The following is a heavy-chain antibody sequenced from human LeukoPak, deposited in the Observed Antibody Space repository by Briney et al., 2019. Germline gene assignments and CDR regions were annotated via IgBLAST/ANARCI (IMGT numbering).Heavy chain of an antibody. CDR1: GGSISNGDYY. CDR2: IYYSGST. D-gene: IGHD6-13*01. J-gene: IGHJ4*02. Sequence: NSSETLSLTCTVSGGSISNGDYYWSWIRQPPGKGLEWIGYIYYSGSTYYNPSLKSRVTISVDTSKNQFSLKLSSVTAADTAVYYCARVGSSWTYYFDYWGQGTLVTVSS. V-gene: IGHV4-30-4*08. CDR3: ARVGSSWTYYFDY.